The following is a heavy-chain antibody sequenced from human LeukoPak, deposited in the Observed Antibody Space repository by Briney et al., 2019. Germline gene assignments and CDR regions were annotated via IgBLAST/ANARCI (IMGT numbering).Heavy chain of an antibody. Sequence: ASVKVSCKASGYTFASYGISWVRQAPGQGLEWMGWINPNSGGTNYAQKFQGRVTMTRDTSINTAYMELSRLRSDDTAVYYCARGHVTGPRWLQHAGLYYYYYLDVWGRGTTVAVSS. V-gene: IGHV1-2*02. J-gene: IGHJ6*03. D-gene: IGHD5-24*01. CDR1: GYTFASYG. CDR3: ARGHVTGPRWLQHAGLYYYYYLDV. CDR2: INPNSGGT.